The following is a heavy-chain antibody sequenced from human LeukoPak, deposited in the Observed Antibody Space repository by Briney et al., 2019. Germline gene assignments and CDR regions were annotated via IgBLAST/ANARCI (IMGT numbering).Heavy chain of an antibody. CDR3: AKDTRRPTYYFDY. CDR2: ISGSGAST. V-gene: IGHV3-23*01. J-gene: IGHJ4*02. CDR1: GFTFSSYA. Sequence: GSLRLSCAASGFTFSSYAMSWVRQAPGKGLEWVSAISGSGASTYYADSVKGRFTISRDNSKNTLYLQMNSLRAEDTAVYYCAKDTRRPTYYFDYWGQGTLVTVSS. D-gene: IGHD1-1*01.